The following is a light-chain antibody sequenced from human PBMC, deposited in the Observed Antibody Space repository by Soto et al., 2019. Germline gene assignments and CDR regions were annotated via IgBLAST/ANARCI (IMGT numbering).Light chain of an antibody. V-gene: IGLV1-47*02. J-gene: IGLJ2*01. CDR3: AAWDDSLSGRV. CDR2: SNN. CDR1: SSNSGSNY. Sequence: QSVLTQPPSASGTPGQRVTISCSGSSSNSGSNYVYWYQQLPGTAPKLLIYSNNQRPSGVPDRFSGSKSGTSASLAISGLRSEDEADYHCAAWDDSLSGRVFGGGTKLTVL.